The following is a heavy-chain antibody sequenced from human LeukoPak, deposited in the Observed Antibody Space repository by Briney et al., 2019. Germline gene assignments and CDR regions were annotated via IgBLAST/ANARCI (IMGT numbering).Heavy chain of an antibody. CDR2: LSYSGRT. CDR3: AINYYDTGAFDI. J-gene: IGHJ3*02. Sequence: TSETLSLTCTVSGGSIFSSDYSWAWIRQPPGKGLEWIGTLSYSGRTYYNPSLKSRLTIFVDTSKSQLSLKLSSVTAADTAVYYCAINYYDTGAFDIWGQGTMVTVSS. CDR1: GGSIFSSDYS. D-gene: IGHD3-22*01. V-gene: IGHV4-39*07.